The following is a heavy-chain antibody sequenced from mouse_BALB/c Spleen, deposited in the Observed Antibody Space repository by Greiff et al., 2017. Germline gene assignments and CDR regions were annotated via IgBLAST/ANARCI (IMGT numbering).Heavy chain of an antibody. CDR1: GFTFSSYT. CDR2: ISNGGGST. Sequence: KLVESGGGLVQPGGSLKLSCAASGFTFSSYTMSWVRQTPEKRLEWVAYISNGGGSTYYPDTVKGRFTISRDNAKNTLYLQMSSLKSEDTAMYYCARQGYGNYDWYFDVWGAGTTVTVSS. CDR3: ARQGYGNYDWYFDV. V-gene: IGHV5-12-2*01. J-gene: IGHJ1*01. D-gene: IGHD2-1*01.